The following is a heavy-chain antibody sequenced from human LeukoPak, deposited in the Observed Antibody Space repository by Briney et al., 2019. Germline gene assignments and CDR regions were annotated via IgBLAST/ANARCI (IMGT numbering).Heavy chain of an antibody. CDR2: IIPIFGTA. CDR1: GGTFSSYA. J-gene: IGHJ4*02. V-gene: IGHV1-69*01. CDR3: ARAGHCTNGICYTADFDY. Sequence: GSSVKVSCKASGGTFSSYAISWVRQASGQGLEWMGGIIPIFGTANYAQKFQGRVTITADESTSTAYMELSSLRSEDTAVYYCARAGHCTNGICYTADFDYWGQGTLVTVSS. D-gene: IGHD2-8*01.